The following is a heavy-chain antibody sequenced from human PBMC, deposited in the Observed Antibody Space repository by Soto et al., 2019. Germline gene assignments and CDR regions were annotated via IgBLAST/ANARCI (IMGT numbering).Heavy chain of an antibody. CDR1: GGAFSDYA. V-gene: IGHV1-69*13. J-gene: IGHJ5*02. CDR2: IMPIFRAP. D-gene: IGHD6-13*01. CDR3: ARARLWGSSNWYNWFDP. Sequence: SVKVSCKASGGAFSDYAFSWVRQAPGQGLEWLGGIMPIFRAPDYAQRFQGRVTITADEFTRTAYMEMNSLRSEDTAVYYCARARLWGSSNWYNWFDPWGQGTLVTVSS.